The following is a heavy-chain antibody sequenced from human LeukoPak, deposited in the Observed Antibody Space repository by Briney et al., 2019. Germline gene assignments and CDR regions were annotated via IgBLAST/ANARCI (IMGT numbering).Heavy chain of an antibody. V-gene: IGHV3-74*01. D-gene: IGHD3-22*01. J-gene: IGHJ4*02. CDR2: IEGGGTST. CDR1: GFTFSLYW. Sequence: GGSLRLSCAASGFTFSLYWMHWVRQAPGEGLVWVSRIEGGGTSTNYADFVKGRFTISRDNAKNSLYLQMNSLRAEDTAVYYCARVGSSGYNHYFDYWGQGTLVTVSS. CDR3: ARVGSSGYNHYFDY.